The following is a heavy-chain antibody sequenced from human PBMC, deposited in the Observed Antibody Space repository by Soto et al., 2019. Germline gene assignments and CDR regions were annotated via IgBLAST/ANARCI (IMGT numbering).Heavy chain of an antibody. CDR1: GGTFSSYA. Sequence: ASVKVSCKASGGTFSSYAISWVRQAPGQGLEWMGGIIPIFGTANYAQKFQGRVTITADESTSTAYMELSSLRSEDTAVYYCARSTRSSWTHYYYYGMDVWGQGTTVTVSS. V-gene: IGHV1-69*13. J-gene: IGHJ6*02. CDR3: ARSTRSSWTHYYYYGMDV. D-gene: IGHD6-13*01. CDR2: IIPIFGTA.